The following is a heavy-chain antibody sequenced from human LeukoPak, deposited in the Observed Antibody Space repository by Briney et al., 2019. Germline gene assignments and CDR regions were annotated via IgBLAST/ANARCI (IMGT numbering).Heavy chain of an antibody. J-gene: IGHJ4*02. CDR3: AAGPAGNGHLSSY. D-gene: IGHD1-1*01. CDR2: INGNGNRL. Sequence: GESLRLSCAASGFTFSTYLLHWVRPAPGKGLMWVSRINGNGNRLNYAGSVKGRFTISRDNSKNTLYLQMNSLRAEDSAVYYCAAGPAGNGHLSSYWGQGTRVTVSS. CDR1: GFTFSTYL. V-gene: IGHV3-74*01.